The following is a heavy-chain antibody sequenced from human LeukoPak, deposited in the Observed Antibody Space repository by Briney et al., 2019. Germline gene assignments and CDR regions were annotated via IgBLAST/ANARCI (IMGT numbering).Heavy chain of an antibody. CDR3: AKVAYCGGDCYPDY. J-gene: IGHJ4*02. V-gene: IGHV3-23*01. Sequence: PGGSLRLSCAASGFTFSSYAMSWVRQAPVKGLEWVSAISGSGGSTYYADSVKGRFTISRDNSKNTLYLQMNSLRAEDTAVYYCAKVAYCGGDCYPDYWGQGTLSPSPQ. CDR2: ISGSGGST. CDR1: GFTFSSYA. D-gene: IGHD2-21*02.